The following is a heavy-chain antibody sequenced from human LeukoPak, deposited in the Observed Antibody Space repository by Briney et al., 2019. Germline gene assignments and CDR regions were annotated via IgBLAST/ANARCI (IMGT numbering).Heavy chain of an antibody. CDR3: ASSGSSHDY. CDR1: GYTFTSYW. D-gene: IGHD3-10*01. J-gene: IGHJ4*02. CDR2: IDPSDSYT. V-gene: IGHV5-10-1*01. Sequence: GESLKISCKGSGYTFTSYWIGWVRQMPGKGLEWMGRIDPSDSYTNYSPSFQGHVTISADKSISTAYLQWSSLKASDTAMYYCASSGSSHDYWGQGTLVTVSS.